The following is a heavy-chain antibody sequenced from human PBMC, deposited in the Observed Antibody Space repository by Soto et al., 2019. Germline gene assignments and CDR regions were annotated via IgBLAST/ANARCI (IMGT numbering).Heavy chain of an antibody. CDR3: AKTLLFYDSSGPCFDY. Sequence: GGSLRLSCAASGFTFSSCAMSWVRQAPGKGLEWVSAISGSGGGTYYADSVKGQFTISRDNSKNTLYLQMNSLRAEDTAVYYCAKTLLFYDSSGPCFDYWGQGALVTVSS. D-gene: IGHD3-22*01. J-gene: IGHJ4*02. CDR2: ISGSGGGT. V-gene: IGHV3-23*01. CDR1: GFTFSSCA.